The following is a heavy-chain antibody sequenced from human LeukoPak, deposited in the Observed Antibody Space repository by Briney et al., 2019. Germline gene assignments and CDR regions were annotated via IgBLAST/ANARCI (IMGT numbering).Heavy chain of an antibody. CDR3: ARSGYPYYYYGMDV. V-gene: IGHV3-30-3*01. CDR1: GFTFSSYA. D-gene: IGHD3-3*01. CDR2: ISYDGSNK. J-gene: IGHJ6*02. Sequence: GGSLRLSCAASGFTFSSYAMHWVRQAPGKELEWVAVISYDGSNKYYADSVKGRFTISRDNSKNTLYLQMNSLRAEDTAVYYCARSGYPYYYYGMDVWGQGTTVTVSS.